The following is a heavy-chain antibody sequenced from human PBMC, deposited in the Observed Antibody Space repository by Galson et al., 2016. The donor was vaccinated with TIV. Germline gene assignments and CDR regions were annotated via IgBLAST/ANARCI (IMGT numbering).Heavy chain of an antibody. Sequence: SLRLSCAASGFTVSGDHMTWVRQAPGGGLECPPDMYTGGSAYYADSAKGRFTIPRDNPKNTLHLQMNRLRVEDTAVYYCARVNGTAKTYGMAVWGQGTTVTVSS. D-gene: IGHD2-21*02. CDR2: MYTGGSA. CDR1: GFTVSGDH. CDR3: ARVNGTAKTYGMAV. J-gene: IGHJ6*02. V-gene: IGHV3-53*01.